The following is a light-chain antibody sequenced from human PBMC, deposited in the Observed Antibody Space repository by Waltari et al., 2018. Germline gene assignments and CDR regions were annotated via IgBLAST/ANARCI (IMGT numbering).Light chain of an antibody. V-gene: IGLV2-23*02. Sequence: QSALTQPASVSGSPGPSITIPCPGTSSDVGSYNLVSWYQQHPGKAPQLMVYEVSKRPSGVSNRFSGSKSSNTASLTISGLQAEDDADYYCCSYAGSITYVFGTGTKVTVL. CDR3: CSYAGSITYV. CDR1: SSDVGSYNL. CDR2: EVS. J-gene: IGLJ1*01.